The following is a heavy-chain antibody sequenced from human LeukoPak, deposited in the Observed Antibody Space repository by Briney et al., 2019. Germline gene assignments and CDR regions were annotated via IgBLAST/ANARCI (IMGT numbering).Heavy chain of an antibody. J-gene: IGHJ4*02. CDR3: AKGTTVTTFDY. D-gene: IGHD4-17*01. CDR2: IHYSGSA. V-gene: IGHV4-59*01. CDR1: GGSISGYY. Sequence: TSETLSLTCTVSGGSISGYYWSWIRQPPGKALELIGNIHYSGSADYVPSLKSQVTISVDTSKSQFSLQLTSVTAADTAVYYCAKGTTVTTFDYWGQGTLVTVSS.